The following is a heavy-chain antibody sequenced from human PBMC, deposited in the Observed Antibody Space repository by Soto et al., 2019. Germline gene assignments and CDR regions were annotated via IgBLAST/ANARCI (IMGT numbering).Heavy chain of an antibody. CDR1: GVTFSSYA. J-gene: IGHJ4*02. D-gene: IGHD3-16*01. V-gene: IGHV1-69*18. CDR2: IIPVFRTS. CDR3: AKDGSWDGGGGES. Sequence: QVQLVQSGAELKKPGSSVKVSCSASGVTFSSYAFTWVRQAPGQGLEWMGNIIPVFRTSNYAQGFQGRLTISADEFTNTIYMELSSLRSEGTAVYFCAKDGSWDGGGGESWGQGTLVIVSS.